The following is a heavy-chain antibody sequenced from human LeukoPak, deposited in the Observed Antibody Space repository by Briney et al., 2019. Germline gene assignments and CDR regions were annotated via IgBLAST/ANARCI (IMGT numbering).Heavy chain of an antibody. Sequence: GGSLRLSCAASGFTFSSYGMHWVRQAPGKGLEWVAVIWYDGSNKYYADSVKGRFTISRDNSKNTLYLQMNSLRAEDTAVHYCARDLMPTTYYDFWRAPDYWGQGTLVTVSS. CDR3: ARDLMPTTYYDFWRAPDY. D-gene: IGHD3-3*01. CDR2: IWYDGSNK. J-gene: IGHJ4*02. V-gene: IGHV3-33*01. CDR1: GFTFSSYG.